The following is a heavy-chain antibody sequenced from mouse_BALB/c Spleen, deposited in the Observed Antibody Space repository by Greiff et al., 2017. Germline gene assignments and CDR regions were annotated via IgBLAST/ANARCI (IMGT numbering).Heavy chain of an antibody. CDR1: GYTFTSYW. D-gene: IGHD4-1*01. J-gene: IGHJ2*01. Sequence: VKLQESGAELARPGASVKLSCKASGYTFTSYWMQWVKQRPGQGLEWIGAIYPGDGDTRYTQKFKGKATLTADKSSSTAYMQLSSLASEDSAVYYCATGTWYFDYWGQGTTITVSS. CDR3: ATGTWYFDY. CDR2: IYPGDGDT. V-gene: IGHV1-87*01.